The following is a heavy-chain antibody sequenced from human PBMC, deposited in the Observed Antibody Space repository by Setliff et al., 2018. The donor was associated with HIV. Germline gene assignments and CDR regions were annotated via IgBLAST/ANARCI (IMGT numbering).Heavy chain of an antibody. CDR2: ISTSSATK. CDR1: GLTFSTHS. V-gene: IGHV3-48*04. J-gene: IGHJ6*03. CDR3: AREVYRYDDGSESMDV. Sequence: PGGSLRLSCAASGLTFSTHSMNWVRQAPGKGLEWVSYISTSSATKYYADSVKGRFTISRDSAKNSLYLQTSSLRAEDTAVYYCAREVYRYDDGSESMDVWGKGTTVTVSS. D-gene: IGHD5-18*01.